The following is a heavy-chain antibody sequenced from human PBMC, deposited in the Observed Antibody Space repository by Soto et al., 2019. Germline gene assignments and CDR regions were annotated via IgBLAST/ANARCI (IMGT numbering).Heavy chain of an antibody. V-gene: IGHV3-11*05. CDR2: ISSSSSYT. Sequence: QVQLVESGGGLVKPGGSLRLSCAASGFTFSDYYMSWIRQAPGKGLEWVSYISSSSSYTNYADSVKGRFTISRDNPKNSLYMQMNSLRAEDTAVYYCARGPEYSSSWYYFDYWGQGTLVTVSS. D-gene: IGHD6-13*01. J-gene: IGHJ4*02. CDR1: GFTFSDYY. CDR3: ARGPEYSSSWYYFDY.